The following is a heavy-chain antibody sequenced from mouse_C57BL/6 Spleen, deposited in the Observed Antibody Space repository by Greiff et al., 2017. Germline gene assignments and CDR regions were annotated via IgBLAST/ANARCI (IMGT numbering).Heavy chain of an antibody. V-gene: IGHV10-1*01. CDR3: VRQGDYDYDNYYAMDY. D-gene: IGHD2-4*01. Sequence: EVNVVESGGGLVQPKGSLKLSCAASGFSFNTYAMNWVRQAPGKGLEWVARIRSKSNNYATYYADSVKDRFTISRDDSESMLYLQMNNLKTEDTAMYYCVRQGDYDYDNYYAMDYWGQGTSVTVSS. CDR2: IRSKSNNYAT. CDR1: GFSFNTYA. J-gene: IGHJ4*01.